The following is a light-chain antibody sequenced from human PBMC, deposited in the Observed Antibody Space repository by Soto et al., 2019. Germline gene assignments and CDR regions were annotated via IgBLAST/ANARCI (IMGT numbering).Light chain of an antibody. CDR3: QHYDNLPFT. V-gene: IGKV1-33*01. J-gene: IGKJ3*01. CDR2: DAS. Sequence: DIQMPQSPSSLSASVGDRVTITCQASQDISNYLNWYQQKPGKPTKLLIYDASNLETGVPSRFSGSGSGTDFTLTISSLQPEDIATYYCQHYDNLPFTFGPGTKVDMK. CDR1: QDISNY.